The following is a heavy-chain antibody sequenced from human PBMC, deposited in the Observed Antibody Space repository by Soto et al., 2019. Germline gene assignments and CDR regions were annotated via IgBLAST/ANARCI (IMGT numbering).Heavy chain of an antibody. J-gene: IGHJ3*02. V-gene: IGHV3-23*02. Sequence: EVQVLESGGGLVQPGGSLRLSCSASGFTFNDINWVRQAPGKGLAWISRITGGGHTDYVDSVKVRYTISRDNSKNTVYLQMNSLRADDTAVYDCAKGRSGWGSFDIWGQGTVVTVSS. CDR2: ITGGGHT. D-gene: IGHD3-16*01. CDR1: GFTFND. CDR3: AKGRSGWGSFDI.